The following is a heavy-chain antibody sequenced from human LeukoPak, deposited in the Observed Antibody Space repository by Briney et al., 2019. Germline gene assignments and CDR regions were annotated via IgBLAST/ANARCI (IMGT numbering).Heavy chain of an antibody. V-gene: IGHV1-69*04. Sequence: ASVKVSCKASGGTFSSYAISWVRLAPGQGLEWMGRIIPILGIANYAQKFQGRVTITADKSTSTAYMELSSLRSEDTAVYYCAIVVRYSDAFDIWGQGTMVTVSS. J-gene: IGHJ3*02. CDR3: AIVVRYSDAFDI. CDR2: IIPILGIA. CDR1: GGTFSSYA. D-gene: IGHD2-15*01.